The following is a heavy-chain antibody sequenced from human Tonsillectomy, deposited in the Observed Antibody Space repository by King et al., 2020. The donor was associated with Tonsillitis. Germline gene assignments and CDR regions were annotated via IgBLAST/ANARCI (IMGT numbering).Heavy chain of an antibody. J-gene: IGHJ4*02. CDR3: ARHSGTWLGELPGVDY. Sequence: VQLQESGPGLVKPSETLSLTCTVSGASISSYYWSWIRQPPGKGLEWIGYIYYSGSTNYNPSLKSRVTISLDTTENKFSLNQFSLKLSSVTAADTATYYCARHSGTWLGELPGVDYWGQGTLVTVSS. CDR2: IYYSGST. V-gene: IGHV4-59*08. CDR1: GASISSYY. D-gene: IGHD3-10*01.